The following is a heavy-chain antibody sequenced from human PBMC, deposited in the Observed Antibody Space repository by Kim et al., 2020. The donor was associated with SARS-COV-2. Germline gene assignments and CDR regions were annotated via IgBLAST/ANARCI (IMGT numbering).Heavy chain of an antibody. Sequence: GGSLRLSCAASGFIFSDYTMHWVRQAPGEGLEWVSSISPTSSYIYYGESMKGRFTISRDNAKNSMYLLMNSLRADDTALYYCARDSGRSSTSAFDFWGQGTTVTVAS. J-gene: IGHJ3*01. CDR2: ISPTSSYI. V-gene: IGHV3-21*01. D-gene: IGHD2-2*01. CDR3: ARDSGRSSTSAFDF. CDR1: GFIFSDYT.